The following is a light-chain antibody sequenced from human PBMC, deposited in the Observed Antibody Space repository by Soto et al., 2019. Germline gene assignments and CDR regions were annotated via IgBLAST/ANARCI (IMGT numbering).Light chain of an antibody. CDR2: GAS. V-gene: IGKV3-20*01. CDR1: QSVSIK. J-gene: IGKJ1*01. CDR3: QQYGSSPPWT. Sequence: EVVLTQSPATLSVSPGERATLSCRASQSVSIKLAWYQQKPGQAPRLLIYGASSRATGIPDRFSGSGSGTDFTLTISRLEPEDFAVYYCQQYGSSPPWTFGQGTKVDIK.